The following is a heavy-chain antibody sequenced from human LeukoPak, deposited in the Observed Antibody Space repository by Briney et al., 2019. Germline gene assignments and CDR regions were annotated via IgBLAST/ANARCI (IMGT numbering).Heavy chain of an antibody. V-gene: IGHV4-61*02. CDR3: ARVGGYSYGYDY. Sequence: SETLSLTCTVSGGSISSGSYYWSWLRQPAGKGLEWIGRIYTSGSTNYNPSLKSRVTISVDTSKNQFSLKLSSVTAADTAVYYCARVGGYSYGYDYWGQGTLVTVSS. CDR1: GGSISSGSYY. J-gene: IGHJ4*02. D-gene: IGHD5-18*01. CDR2: IYTSGST.